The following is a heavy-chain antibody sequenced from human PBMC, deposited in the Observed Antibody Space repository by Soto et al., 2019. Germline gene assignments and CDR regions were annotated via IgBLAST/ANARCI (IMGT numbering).Heavy chain of an antibody. CDR2: IYPGDSDT. CDR1: GYSFTSYW. V-gene: IGHV5-51*03. CDR3: ASSDYDYIWGSYRYDAFDI. Sequence: PGESLKISCKGSGYSFTSYWIGWVRQMPGKGLEWMGIIYPGDSDTRYSPSFQGQVTISADKSISTAYLQWSSLKASDTAMYYCASSDYDYIWGSYRYDAFDIWGQGTMVTVSS. D-gene: IGHD3-16*02. J-gene: IGHJ3*02.